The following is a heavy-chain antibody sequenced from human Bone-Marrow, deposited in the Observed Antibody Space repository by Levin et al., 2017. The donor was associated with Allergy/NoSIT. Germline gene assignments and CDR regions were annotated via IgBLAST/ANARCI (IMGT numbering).Heavy chain of an antibody. CDR1: GFTFSDDY. D-gene: IGHD5-18*01. CDR3: ARAKQGYIYDPFDM. V-gene: IGHV3-11*04. Sequence: GESLKISCAVSGFTFSDDYMNWIRQSPGKGLEWVAYISSSGSNIFYADSVKGRFTISRDNAKNSLFLQMNSLRAEDTAVYYCARAKQGYIYDPFDMWGQGTLVTVSS. CDR2: ISSSGSNI. J-gene: IGHJ3*02.